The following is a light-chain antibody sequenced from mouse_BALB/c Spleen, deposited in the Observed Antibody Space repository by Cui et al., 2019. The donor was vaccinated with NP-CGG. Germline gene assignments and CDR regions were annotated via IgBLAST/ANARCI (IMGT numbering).Light chain of an antibody. J-gene: IGLJ1*01. CDR3: ALWYSNHWV. CDR1: AGAVTTSNY. V-gene: IGLV1*01. Sequence: QAVVTPESALTTSPGETVTLTCRSSAGAVTTSNYANWIQEKPDHLFTGLIGDTNNRVPGVPARFSGSLIGDKAALTITGAQTEDDAIYFCALWYSNHWVFGGGTKLTVL. CDR2: DTN.